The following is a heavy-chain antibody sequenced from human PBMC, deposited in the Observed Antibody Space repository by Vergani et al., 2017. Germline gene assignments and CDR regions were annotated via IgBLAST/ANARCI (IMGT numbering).Heavy chain of an antibody. CDR2: IYYSGST. Sequence: QVQLQESGPGLVKPSQTLSLTCTVSGGSISSGGYYWSWIRQHPGKGLEWIGYIYYSGSTNYNPSLKSRVTISVDTSKNQFSLKLSSVTAADTAVYYSAKDRREYYYYYYGMDVWGQGTTVTVSS. CDR3: AKDRREYYYYYYGMDV. CDR1: GGSISSGGYY. V-gene: IGHV4-61*08. J-gene: IGHJ6*02.